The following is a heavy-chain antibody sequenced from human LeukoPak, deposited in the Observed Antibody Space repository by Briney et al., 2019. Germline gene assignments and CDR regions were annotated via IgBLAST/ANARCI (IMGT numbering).Heavy chain of an antibody. J-gene: IGHJ4*02. CDR1: GYTFTSYG. CDR2: ISAYSGNT. CDR3: ARAPQECTSTSCPLGY. D-gene: IGHD2-2*01. V-gene: IGHV1-18*01. Sequence: ASVKVSCKASGYTFTSYGITWVRQASGQGLEWVAWISAYSGNTNYAHQKLQGRVTLTRDTSTSTAYMELRSLRSDDTAVFYCARAPQECTSTSCPLGYWGQGTLVTVSS.